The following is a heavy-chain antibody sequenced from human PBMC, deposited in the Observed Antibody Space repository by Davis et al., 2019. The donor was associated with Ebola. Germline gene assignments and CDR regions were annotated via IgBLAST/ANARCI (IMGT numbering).Heavy chain of an antibody. Sequence: ASVKVSCKASGYTFTSYAMHWVRQAPGQRLEWMGWINAGNGNTKYSQKFQGRVTITRDTSASTVYMELSSLRSEDTAVYYCARSSSGGYYFDYWGQGTLVTVSS. J-gene: IGHJ4*02. CDR2: INAGNGNT. CDR1: GYTFTSYA. D-gene: IGHD6-6*01. V-gene: IGHV1-3*01. CDR3: ARSSSGGYYFDY.